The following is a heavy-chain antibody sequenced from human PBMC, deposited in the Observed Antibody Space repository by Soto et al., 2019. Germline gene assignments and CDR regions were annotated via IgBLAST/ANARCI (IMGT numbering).Heavy chain of an antibody. J-gene: IGHJ4*02. CDR2: MYYSGST. D-gene: IGHD4-17*01. Sequence: QVQLQESGPGLVRPSQTLSLTCTVSGASISSDGYYWGWIRQHPGKGLEYIAYMYYSGSTYYNPSLKSRVTISVDASKNQFSLKLSSVTAAYTAVYYCARSRQTVTSRFDFWGQGDLVTVSS. CDR3: ARSRQTVTSRFDF. V-gene: IGHV4-31*03. CDR1: GASISSDGYY.